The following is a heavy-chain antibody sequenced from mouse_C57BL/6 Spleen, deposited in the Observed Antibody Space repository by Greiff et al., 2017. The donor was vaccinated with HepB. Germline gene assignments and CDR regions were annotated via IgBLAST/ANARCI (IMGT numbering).Heavy chain of an antibody. CDR2: IDPSDSYT. V-gene: IGHV1-50*01. CDR3: ARSRTTVVAKHFDV. Sequence: QVQLQQPGTELVKPGASVKLSCKASGYTFTSYWMHWVKQRPGQGLEWIGEIDPSDSYTNYNQKFKGKATLTVDTSSSTAYMQLSSLTSEDSAVYYCARSRTTVVAKHFDVWGTGTTVTVSS. J-gene: IGHJ1*03. D-gene: IGHD1-1*01. CDR1: GYTFTSYW.